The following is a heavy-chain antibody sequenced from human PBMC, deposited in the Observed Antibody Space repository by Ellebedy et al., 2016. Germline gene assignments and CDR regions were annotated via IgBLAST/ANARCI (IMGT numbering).Heavy chain of an antibody. V-gene: IGHV3-9*01. D-gene: IGHD3-16*01. Sequence: GGSLRLSCAASGFTFDDYAMHWVRQAPGKGLEWVSGISWNSGSIGYADSVKGRFTISRDNAKNSLYLQMNSLRAEDTALYYCAKDKRMITFGGVIDYWGQGTLVTVSS. J-gene: IGHJ4*02. CDR2: ISWNSGSI. CDR1: GFTFDDYA. CDR3: AKDKRMITFGGVIDY.